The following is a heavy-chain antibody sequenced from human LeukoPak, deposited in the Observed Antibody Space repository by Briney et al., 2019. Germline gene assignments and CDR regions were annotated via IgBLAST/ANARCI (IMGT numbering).Heavy chain of an antibody. CDR3: TIDVGYGGDRFDP. CDR2: IKSKTHGGTP. D-gene: IGHD2-21*01. J-gene: IGHJ5*02. CDR1: GFTFSNSW. Sequence: GGSLRLSCAASGFTFSNSWMTWVRQAPGEGLEWVGRIKSKTHGGTPDYAEPGKGRFTIQRDDSNKSLYLQMNSVKTEDQAVYYCTIDVGYGGDRFDPWGQGTLVTVSS. V-gene: IGHV3-15*01.